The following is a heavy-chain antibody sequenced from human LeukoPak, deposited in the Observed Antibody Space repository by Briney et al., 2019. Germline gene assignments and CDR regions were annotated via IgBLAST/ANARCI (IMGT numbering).Heavy chain of an antibody. CDR1: GFTFRNYW. CDR3: ARDCGLKYNFDH. Sequence: GGSLRLSCAASGFTFRNYWMCWVRQAPGKGREWVANTKPDGSAEYYAHSVRGRFTTSRENANNLLYLQMHRLRAGDTAVYYCARDCGLKYNFDHWGQGTLVTVSS. J-gene: IGHJ4*02. CDR2: TKPDGSAE. D-gene: IGHD2-21*01. V-gene: IGHV3-7*01.